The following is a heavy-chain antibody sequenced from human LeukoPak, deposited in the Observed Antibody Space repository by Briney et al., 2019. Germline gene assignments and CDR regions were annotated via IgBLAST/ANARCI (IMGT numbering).Heavy chain of an antibody. V-gene: IGHV1-2*06. Sequence: GASVKVSCKASGYTFTGYYMHWVRQATGQGLEWMGRINPNSGGTNYAQKFQGRVTLTRDTSISTAYMELSRLRSDDTAVYYCARVVPAASASYNWFDPWGQGTLVTVSS. CDR3: ARVVPAASASYNWFDP. D-gene: IGHD2-2*01. CDR1: GYTFTGYY. CDR2: INPNSGGT. J-gene: IGHJ5*02.